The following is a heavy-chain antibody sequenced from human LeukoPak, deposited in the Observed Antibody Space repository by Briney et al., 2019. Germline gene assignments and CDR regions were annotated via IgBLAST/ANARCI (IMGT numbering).Heavy chain of an antibody. CDR3: ARVRGSYSVDY. CDR1: GFTFSDYY. J-gene: IGHJ4*02. CDR2: ISSSGSTI. D-gene: IGHD1-26*01. Sequence: PGGSLRLSCAASGFTFSDYYMNWIRQAPGKGLEWVSYISSSGSTISYADSVKGRFTVSRDNAKNSLYLQVNSLRAEDTAVYYCARVRGSYSVDYWGQGTLVTVSS. V-gene: IGHV3-11*04.